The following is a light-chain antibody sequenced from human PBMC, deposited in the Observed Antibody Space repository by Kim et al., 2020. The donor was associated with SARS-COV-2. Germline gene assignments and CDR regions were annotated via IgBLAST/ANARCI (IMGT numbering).Light chain of an antibody. J-gene: IGLJ2*01. CDR1: NGDLNNGAW. CDR3: FLSYSGGGVI. V-gene: IGLV7-46*01. Sequence: GGAGPRTCGSRNGDLNNGAWPYWFQQKPGQAPRTLIYDTTKKHSWTPARFSGSRLGGKAALTLSGAQPEDEAEYYCFLSYSGGGVIFGGGTQLTVL. CDR2: DTT.